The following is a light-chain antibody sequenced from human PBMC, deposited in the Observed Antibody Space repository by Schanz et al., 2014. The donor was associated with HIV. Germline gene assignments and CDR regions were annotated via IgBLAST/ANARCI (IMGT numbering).Light chain of an antibody. CDR1: SSNIKINA. J-gene: IGLJ2*01. V-gene: IGLV1-44*01. Sequence: QSVLTQPPSASGTPGQRVTISCSGSSSNIKINAVNWYQQLPGTGPKLLIYATYNRPSGVPDRFSGSESGTSASLAISGLQSEDEADYYCSSYAGSNKENVVFGGGTKLTVL. CDR3: SSYAGSNKENVV. CDR2: ATY.